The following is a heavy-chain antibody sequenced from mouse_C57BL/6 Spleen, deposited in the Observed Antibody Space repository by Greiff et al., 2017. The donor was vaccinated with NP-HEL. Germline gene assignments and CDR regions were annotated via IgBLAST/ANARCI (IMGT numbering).Heavy chain of an antibody. Sequence: EVQLQQSGTVLARPGASVKMSCKTSGYTFTSYWMHWVKQRPGQGLEWIGAIYPGNSDTSYNQKFKGKANLTAVTSASTAYMELSSLTNEDSAVYDCTRSYYGSSTYWYCDVWGTGTTVTVSS. V-gene: IGHV1-5*01. CDR3: TRSYYGSSTYWYCDV. CDR2: IYPGNSDT. CDR1: GYTFTSYW. D-gene: IGHD1-1*01. J-gene: IGHJ1*03.